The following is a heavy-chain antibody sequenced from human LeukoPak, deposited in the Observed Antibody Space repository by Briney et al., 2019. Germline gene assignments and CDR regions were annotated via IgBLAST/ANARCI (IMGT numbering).Heavy chain of an antibody. V-gene: IGHV3-48*03. CDR3: GRVALDTSMIHY. CDR2: ISSSGNTI. J-gene: IGHJ4*02. D-gene: IGHD5-18*01. Sequence: PGGSLRLSCAASVFTFSDYEMNWVRQAPGKGLEWVSYISSSGNTIFYADSVKGRFTISRDDAENSLYLQMNSLRVEDTAVYYCGRVALDTSMIHYWGQGTLVTVSS. CDR1: VFTFSDYE.